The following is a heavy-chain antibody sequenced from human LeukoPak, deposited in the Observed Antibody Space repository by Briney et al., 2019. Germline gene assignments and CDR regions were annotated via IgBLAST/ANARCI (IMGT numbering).Heavy chain of an antibody. J-gene: IGHJ4*01. Sequence: SETLSLTCAVSGGSISSGGYSWSWIRQPPGKGLEWIGYIFHTGSTYYNPSFKSRVTISMDTSKNQFSLKLTSVAAADTAVYYCARGDVGYFDYWGHGSLVTVSS. V-gene: IGHV4-30-2*01. CDR2: IFHTGST. CDR1: GGSISSGGYS. CDR3: ARGDVGYFDY. D-gene: IGHD1-26*01.